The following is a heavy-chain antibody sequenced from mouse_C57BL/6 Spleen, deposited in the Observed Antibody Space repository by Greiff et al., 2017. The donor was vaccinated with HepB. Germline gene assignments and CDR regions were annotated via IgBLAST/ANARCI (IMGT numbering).Heavy chain of an antibody. V-gene: IGHV1-55*01. Sequence: QVQLQHPGAELVKPGASVKMSCKASGYTFTSYWITWVKQRPGQGLEWIGDIYPGSGSTNYNEKFKSKATLTVDTSSSTAYMQLSSLTSEDSAVYYCARRGDEDYYAMDYWGQGTSGTVSS. D-gene: IGHD3-3*01. J-gene: IGHJ4*01. CDR3: ARRGDEDYYAMDY. CDR1: GYTFTSYW. CDR2: IYPGSGST.